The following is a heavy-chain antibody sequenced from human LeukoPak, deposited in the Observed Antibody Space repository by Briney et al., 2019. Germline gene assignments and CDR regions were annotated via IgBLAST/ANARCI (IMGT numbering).Heavy chain of an antibody. CDR2: IWNDGSNK. V-gene: IGHV3-30*02. Sequence: GGSLRLSCAASGFTFSSYGMHWLRQAPGKGLEWVADIWNDGSNKYYTDSVKGRFTISRDNSKNTLYLQMDSLRAEDTAVYYCAKDLGRSDYWGQGTLVTVSS. CDR3: AKDLGRSDY. CDR1: GFTFSSYG. J-gene: IGHJ4*02.